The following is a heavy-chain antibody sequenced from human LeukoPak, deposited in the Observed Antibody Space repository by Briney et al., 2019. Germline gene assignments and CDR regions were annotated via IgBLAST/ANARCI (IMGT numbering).Heavy chain of an antibody. D-gene: IGHD6-13*01. Sequence: GGSLRLSCTASGFTFGDYATSWFRQAPGKGLEWVGFIRSKAYGGTTEYAASVKGRFTISRDDSKSIAYLQMNSLKTEDTAVYYCTREGYSSSWSFFDYWGQGTLVTVSS. CDR3: TREGYSSSWSFFDY. V-gene: IGHV3-49*03. J-gene: IGHJ4*02. CDR2: IRSKAYGGTT. CDR1: GFTFGDYA.